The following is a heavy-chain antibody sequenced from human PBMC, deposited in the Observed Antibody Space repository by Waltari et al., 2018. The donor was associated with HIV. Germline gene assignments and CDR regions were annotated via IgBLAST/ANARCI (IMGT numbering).Heavy chain of an antibody. CDR3: ARHALRVGAAYWSFDL. CDR2: IYYSGST. V-gene: IGHV4-39*01. J-gene: IGHJ2*01. D-gene: IGHD1-26*01. Sequence: WGWIRQPPGKGLEWIGRIYYSGSTYYNPSLKSRVTISVDTSKNQFSLKVNSVTAADTAVYYCARHALRVGAAYWSFDLWGRGTLVTVSS.